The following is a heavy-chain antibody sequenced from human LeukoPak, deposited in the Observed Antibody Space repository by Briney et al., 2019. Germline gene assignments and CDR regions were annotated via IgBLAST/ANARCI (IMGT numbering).Heavy chain of an antibody. CDR2: ISSSSSYI. D-gene: IGHD2-2*01. CDR3: ASPNPSNCSSTSCYFY. V-gene: IGHV3-21*01. J-gene: IGHJ4*02. CDR1: GFTFSTYE. Sequence: GGSLRLSCAASGFTFSTYEMNWVRQAPGKGLEWVSSISSSSSYIYYADSVKGRFTISRDNAKNSLYLQMSSLRAEDTAVYYCASPNPSNCSSTSCYFYWGQGTLVTVSS.